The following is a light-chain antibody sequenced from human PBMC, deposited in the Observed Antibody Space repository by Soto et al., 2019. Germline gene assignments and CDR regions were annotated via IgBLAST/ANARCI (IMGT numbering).Light chain of an antibody. J-gene: IGKJ1*01. CDR2: SAS. Sequence: EIVMTQSPVTLSVSPRERATLSCTASQSVNNNVAWYQQKPGHTPRLLIYSASIGATGTPARFSGSGSGTDFTLTISSLQPEDFATYYCQQSYSTRTFGQGTKVDIK. CDR3: QQSYSTRT. V-gene: IGKV3-15*01. CDR1: QSVNNN.